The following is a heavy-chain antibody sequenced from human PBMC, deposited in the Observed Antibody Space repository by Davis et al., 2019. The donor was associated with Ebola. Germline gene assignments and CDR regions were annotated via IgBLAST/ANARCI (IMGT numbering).Heavy chain of an antibody. D-gene: IGHD1-14*01. V-gene: IGHV3-53*05. Sequence: GASLKISCAASGFTISSNYMSWVRQAPGKGLEWVSVIYSGGSTYYADSVKGRFTISRDNAKHSLYLEMNSLRAEDTALYYCVKDIEPGGAGHWGQGTLVTVSS. J-gene: IGHJ1*01. CDR2: IYSGGST. CDR3: VKDIEPGGAGH. CDR1: GFTISSNY.